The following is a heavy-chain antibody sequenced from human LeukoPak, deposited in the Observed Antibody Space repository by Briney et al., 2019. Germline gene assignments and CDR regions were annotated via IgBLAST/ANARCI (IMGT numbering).Heavy chain of an antibody. CDR3: ARDGRTAAVNWFDP. CDR1: GYTFTGYY. J-gene: IGHJ5*02. D-gene: IGHD2-2*01. V-gene: IGHV1-2*02. Sequence: APVKVSCKASGYTFTGYYMHWVRQAPGQGLEWMGWINPNSGGTNYAQKFQGRVTMTRDTSISTAYMELSRLRSADTAVYYCARDGRTAAVNWFDPWGQGTLVTVSS. CDR2: INPNSGGT.